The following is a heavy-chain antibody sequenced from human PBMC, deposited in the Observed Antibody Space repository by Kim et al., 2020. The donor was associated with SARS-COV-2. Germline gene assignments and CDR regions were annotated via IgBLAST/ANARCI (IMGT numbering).Heavy chain of an antibody. Sequence: SETLSLTCAVYGGSFSGYYWSWIRQPPGKGLEWIGEINHSGSTNYNPSLKSRVTISVDTSKNQFSLKLSSVTAADTAVYYCARGRRVGKQLAPKGAFDIWGQGTMVTVSS. J-gene: IGHJ3*02. CDR1: GGSFSGYY. D-gene: IGHD6-13*01. V-gene: IGHV4-34*01. CDR3: ARGRRVGKQLAPKGAFDI. CDR2: INHSGST.